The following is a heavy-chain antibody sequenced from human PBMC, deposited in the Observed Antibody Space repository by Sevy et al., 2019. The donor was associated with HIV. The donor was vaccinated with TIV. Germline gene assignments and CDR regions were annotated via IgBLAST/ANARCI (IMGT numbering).Heavy chain of an antibody. CDR2: ISWNSDNI. D-gene: IGHD3-3*01. CDR1: GFTFDDYA. Sequence: GGSLRLSCAASGFTFDDYAMHWVRQVPGKGLEWVSDISWNSDNIGYADSVKGRFTISRDNAKNSVYLQMNSLRAEDTALYYCTKDISSGLEWLDGDYGMDVWGQGTTVTVSS. CDR3: TKDISSGLEWLDGDYGMDV. J-gene: IGHJ6*02. V-gene: IGHV3-9*01.